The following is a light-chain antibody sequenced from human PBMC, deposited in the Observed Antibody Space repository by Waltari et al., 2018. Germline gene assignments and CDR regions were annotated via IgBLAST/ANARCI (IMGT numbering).Light chain of an antibody. J-gene: IGKJ2*01. CDR3: QQYGSSVMYT. CDR2: AAS. Sequence: VLTQSPGTLSLSPGERATLSCRASQSLSRSRLAWYQQKPGQAPRLLMYAASRRATGITYRFSGSGTGTDFSLTVSRVEPEDSAVYYCQQYGSSVMYTFGQGTKLEIQ. V-gene: IGKV3-20*01. CDR1: QSLSRSR.